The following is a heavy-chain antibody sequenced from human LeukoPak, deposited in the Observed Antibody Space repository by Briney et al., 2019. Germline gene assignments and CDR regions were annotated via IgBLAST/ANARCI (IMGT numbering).Heavy chain of an antibody. Sequence: PSETLSLTCSVYGGSVSAYYWSWIRQPPGKGLEWIGEINHSRGTKYNPSLKSRVTILLDASKNQFSLNLSSVTAADTAVYYCARGPMVRGVATTFSNKFDPWGQGTLVTVSS. CDR2: INHSRGT. V-gene: IGHV4-34*01. CDR3: ARGPMVRGVATTFSNKFDP. D-gene: IGHD3-10*01. CDR1: GGSVSAYY. J-gene: IGHJ5*02.